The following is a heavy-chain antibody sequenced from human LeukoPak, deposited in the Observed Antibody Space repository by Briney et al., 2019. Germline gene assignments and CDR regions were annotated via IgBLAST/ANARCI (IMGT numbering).Heavy chain of an antibody. V-gene: IGHV1-69*13. Sequence: SVKVSCKASGYTFTSYGISWVRQAPGQGLEWMGGIIPIFGSSNYAQKFQGRVTITADESTTTAYMELSSLRSEDTAVYYCARVTHTELSTWFDPWGQGTLVTVSS. J-gene: IGHJ5*02. CDR1: GYTFTSYG. CDR2: IIPIFGSS. CDR3: ARVTHTELSTWFDP. D-gene: IGHD5-18*01.